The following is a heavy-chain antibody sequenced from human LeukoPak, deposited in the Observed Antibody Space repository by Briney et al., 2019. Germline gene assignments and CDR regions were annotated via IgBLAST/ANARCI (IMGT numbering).Heavy chain of an antibody. V-gene: IGHV4-34*01. J-gene: IGHJ4*02. CDR1: GGSFSGYY. CDR2: INHSGST. Sequence: SETLSLTCAAYGGSFSGYYWNWIRQPPGKGLEWIGEINHSGSTNYNPSLKSRVTISVDTSKNDFSLKLSSVTAADTAVYFCERRTQYDILTGYYNERYFDYWGQGTLVTVSS. D-gene: IGHD3-9*01. CDR3: ERRTQYDILTGYYNERYFDY.